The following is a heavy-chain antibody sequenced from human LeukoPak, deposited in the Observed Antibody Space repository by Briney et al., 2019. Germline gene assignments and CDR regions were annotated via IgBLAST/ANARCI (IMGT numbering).Heavy chain of an antibody. CDR1: GYTFTIYY. Sequence: GASVTVSCKASGYTFTIYYMHWVRQAPGQGLEWMGIINPSGGSTSYAQKFQGRVTMTRDTSTSTVYMELGSLRSEDTAVYYCARGRDDSSGYYPATNFDYWGQGTLVTVSS. CDR3: ARGRDDSSGYYPATNFDY. D-gene: IGHD3-22*01. J-gene: IGHJ4*02. CDR2: INPSGGST. V-gene: IGHV1-46*01.